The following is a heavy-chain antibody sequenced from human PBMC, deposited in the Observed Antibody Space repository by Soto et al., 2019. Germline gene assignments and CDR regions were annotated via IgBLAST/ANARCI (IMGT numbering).Heavy chain of an antibody. CDR1: GFTVSSNY. CDR3: ARVDYGDSDWYFDL. V-gene: IGHV3-66*01. Sequence: EVQLVESGGGLVQPGGSLRLSCAASGFTVSSNYMGWVRQAPGKGLEWVSVIYSGGSTYYADSVKGRFTISRDNSKNTPYLQMNSLRAEDTAVYYCARVDYGDSDWYFDLWGRGTLVTVSS. J-gene: IGHJ2*01. CDR2: IYSGGST. D-gene: IGHD4-17*01.